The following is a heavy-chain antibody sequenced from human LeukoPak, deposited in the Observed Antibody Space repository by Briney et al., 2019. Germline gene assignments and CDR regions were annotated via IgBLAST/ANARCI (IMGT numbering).Heavy chain of an antibody. V-gene: IGHV1-24*01. CDR1: GYTLTELS. CDR2: FDPEDGET. D-gene: IGHD3-22*01. CDR3: AAQTMIAAGFYY. J-gene: IGHJ4*02. Sequence: ASVNVSCKVSGYTLTELSMHWVRQAPGKGLEWMGGFDPEDGETIYAQKFQGRLTMTEDTSTDTAYMELSSLRSEDTAVYYCAAQTMIAAGFYYWGQETVVTVSS.